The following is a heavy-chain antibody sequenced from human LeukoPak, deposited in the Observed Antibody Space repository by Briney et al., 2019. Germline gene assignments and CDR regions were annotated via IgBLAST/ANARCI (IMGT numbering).Heavy chain of an antibody. CDR1: GNYW. Sequence: GGSLRLSCAASGNYWMHWVRQVPGKGLVWVSHINSDGSWTSYADSVKGRFTISKDNAKNTVYLQMNSLRAEDTAVYYCVSFYETYWGRGTLVTVSS. J-gene: IGHJ4*02. CDR3: VSFYETY. CDR2: INSDGSWT. V-gene: IGHV3-74*01. D-gene: IGHD2/OR15-2a*01.